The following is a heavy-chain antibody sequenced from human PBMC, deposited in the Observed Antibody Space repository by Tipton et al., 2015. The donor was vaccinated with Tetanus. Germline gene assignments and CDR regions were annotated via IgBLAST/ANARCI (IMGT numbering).Heavy chain of an antibody. CDR1: GGSITSGTYY. Sequence: TLSLTCTVSGGSITSGTYYWGWIRQPPGKGLEWIGNIYYYSGSPYYNSPLKSRVTISLDTPKTKFPLKMTSVTAADTAVYYCARQADNWFDPWGQGTLVAVSS. CDR3: ARQADNWFDP. J-gene: IGHJ5*02. CDR2: IYYYSGSP. V-gene: IGHV4-39*01.